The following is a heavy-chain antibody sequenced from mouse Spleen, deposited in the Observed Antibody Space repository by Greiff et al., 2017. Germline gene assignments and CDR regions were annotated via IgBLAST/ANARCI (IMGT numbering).Heavy chain of an antibody. J-gene: IGHJ2*01. Sequence: QVQLQQSGAELVRPGASVTLSCKASGYTFTDYEMHWVKQTPVHGLEWIGAIDPETGGTAYNQKFKGKAILTADKSSSTAYMELRSLTSEDSAVYYCTSLNYYGSSYYFDYWGQGTTLTVSS. D-gene: IGHD1-1*01. CDR3: TSLNYYGSSYYFDY. V-gene: IGHV1-15*01. CDR1: GYTFTDYE. CDR2: IDPETGGT.